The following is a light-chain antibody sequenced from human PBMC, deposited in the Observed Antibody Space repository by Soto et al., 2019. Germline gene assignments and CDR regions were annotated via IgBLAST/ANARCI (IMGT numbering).Light chain of an antibody. CDR3: QVWDSSSDHVV. CDR1: NIGSKS. Sequence: SYELTQPPSVSVAPGKTARITCGGNNIGSKSVHWYQQKPGQAPVLVIYYDSVRPSGIPERFSGSNSGNTATLTISRVEAGDEADYYCQVWDSSSDHVVFGGGTKVTVL. CDR2: YDS. V-gene: IGLV3-21*04. J-gene: IGLJ2*01.